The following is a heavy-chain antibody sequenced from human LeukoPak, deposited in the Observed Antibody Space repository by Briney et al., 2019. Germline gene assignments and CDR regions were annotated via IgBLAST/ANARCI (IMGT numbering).Heavy chain of an antibody. CDR1: GGSISSYY. V-gene: IGHV4-59*01. Sequence: SETLSLTCTVSGGSISSYYWSWIRQTPGMGLEWIGYIYHSGSTKYNPSLKSRVTISVDTSKNQFSLKLSSVTAADTAVYYCARDFPESKGWGLDPWAQATLVTVSS. CDR3: ARDFPESKGWGLDP. CDR2: IYHSGST. J-gene: IGHJ5*02. D-gene: IGHD1-14*01.